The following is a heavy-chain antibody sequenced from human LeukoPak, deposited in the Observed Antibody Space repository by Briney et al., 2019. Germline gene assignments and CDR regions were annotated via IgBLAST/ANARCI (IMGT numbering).Heavy chain of an antibody. CDR3: SSDSHGDDVFDY. D-gene: IGHD3-3*01. Sequence: PGGSLTLSCKVSGFTFSDFAMTWVRQAPGKGLEWVGFIRRRAYGGTPGYDASVKGRFTMSIDDSRHIAFLKMNSLKTEDTGIYYCSSDSHGDDVFDYWGQGAVVTVSS. CDR2: IRRRAYGGTP. CDR1: GFTFSDFA. V-gene: IGHV3-49*04. J-gene: IGHJ4*02.